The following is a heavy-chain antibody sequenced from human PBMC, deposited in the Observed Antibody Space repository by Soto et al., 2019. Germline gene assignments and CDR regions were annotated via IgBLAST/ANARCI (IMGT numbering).Heavy chain of an antibody. J-gene: IGHJ4*02. CDR2: IFSDDNT. CDR3: ARDWNGDKYFDY. CDR1: GITATNGH. V-gene: IGHV3-53*01. Sequence: DVQLVESGGGLIQPGGSLRLSCAASGITATNGHMSWVRQSPGKGLEWVSVIFSDDNTYYADSVKGRFTISRVTSKNTVYLQMNSLRADDTAVYYCARDWNGDKYFDYWDQGTLVTVSS. D-gene: IGHD4-17*01.